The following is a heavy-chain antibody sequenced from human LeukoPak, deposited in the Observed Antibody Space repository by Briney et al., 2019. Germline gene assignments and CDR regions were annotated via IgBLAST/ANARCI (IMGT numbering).Heavy chain of an antibody. CDR3: ARVRSGYCSGTSCPHGPFDI. CDR2: IGSTSSYL. CDR1: GFTFSSYS. J-gene: IGHJ3*02. V-gene: IGHV3-21*01. D-gene: IGHD2-2*01. Sequence: GGSLRLSCAASGFTFSSYSMNWVRQAPGRGLEWVSSIGSTSSYLYYRDSVKGRFTISRDNAKNSLYLQMSSPRAEDTAVYYCARVRSGYCSGTSCPHGPFDIWGQGTMVTVSS.